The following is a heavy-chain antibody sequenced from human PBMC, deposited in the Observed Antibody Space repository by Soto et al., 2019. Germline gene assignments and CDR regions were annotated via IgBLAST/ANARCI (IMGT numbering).Heavy chain of an antibody. D-gene: IGHD3-22*01. Sequence: QVQLVESGGGVVQPGRSLRLSCAASGFTFSSYAMHWVRQAPGTGLEWVAVISYDGSKKFSADSVKGRFTISRDNSKNTLYLQMNSVRTEDTAVYYCARDQEYDYSSGSDTFDIWGQGTMVTVSS. V-gene: IGHV3-30-3*01. CDR2: ISYDGSKK. CDR1: GFTFSSYA. J-gene: IGHJ3*02. CDR3: ARDQEYDYSSGSDTFDI.